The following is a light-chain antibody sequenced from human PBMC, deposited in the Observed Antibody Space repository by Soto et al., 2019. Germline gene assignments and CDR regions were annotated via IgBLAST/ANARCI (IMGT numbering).Light chain of an antibody. CDR2: DVT. Sequence: QSALTQPRSVSGSPGQSVTISCTGTSSDVGTYNFVSWYQQHPGKAPKFMIYDVTKRPSGVPDRFSGSKSGNTASLTISGLQADDEADYYCCSYVGSYTSYVFGTGTKLTVL. CDR1: SSDVGTYNF. CDR3: CSYVGSYTSYV. J-gene: IGLJ1*01. V-gene: IGLV2-11*01.